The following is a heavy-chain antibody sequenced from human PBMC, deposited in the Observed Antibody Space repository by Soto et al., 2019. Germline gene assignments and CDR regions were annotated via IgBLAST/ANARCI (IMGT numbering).Heavy chain of an antibody. J-gene: IGHJ6*02. D-gene: IGHD2-2*01. CDR1: TFTLSTYG. V-gene: IGHV3-30*03. CDR3: ARGAEYQVLSRDYFYGMDV. Sequence: QVQLVESGGGVGQPGRSLRLSCAASTFTLSTYGMHWVRQAPGNWLEWVAVISYDGNNKYYADSVKGRFTISRDNSRNTLCLPMNSLTTEDKAVYYCARGAEYQVLSRDYFYGMDVWVQGIMVTVSS. CDR2: ISYDGNNK.